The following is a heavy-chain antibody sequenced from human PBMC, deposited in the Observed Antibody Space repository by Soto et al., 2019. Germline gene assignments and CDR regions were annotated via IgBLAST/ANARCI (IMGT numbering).Heavy chain of an antibody. J-gene: IGHJ6*03. CDR1: GGSISSYY. CDR2: IYYSGST. V-gene: IGHV4-59*08. CDR3: ASLRTAYCSGGSCYKYRDYYYYKDV. D-gene: IGHD2-15*01. Sequence: SETLSLTCTVSGGSISSYYWSWIRQPPGKGLEWIGYIYYSGSTNYNPSLKSRVTISVDTSKNQFSLKLSSVTAADTAVYYCASLRTAYCSGGSCYKYRDYYYYKDVWGKGTTVTVSS.